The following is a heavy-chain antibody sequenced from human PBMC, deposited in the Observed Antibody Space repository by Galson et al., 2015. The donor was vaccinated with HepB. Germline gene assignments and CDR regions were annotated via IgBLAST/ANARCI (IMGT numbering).Heavy chain of an antibody. D-gene: IGHD6-25*01. J-gene: IGHJ3*02. CDR1: GFPFSNYA. CDR3: AKGGAAAASNAFDI. CDR2: ISGGGGGT. V-gene: IGHV3-23*01. Sequence: SLRLSCAASGFPFSNYAMTWVRQAPGKGLEWVSGISGGGGGTFYTDSVKGRFTISRDNSKNTLNLQMNSLRAEDTAVYYCAKGGAAAASNAFDIWGQGTMVTVSS.